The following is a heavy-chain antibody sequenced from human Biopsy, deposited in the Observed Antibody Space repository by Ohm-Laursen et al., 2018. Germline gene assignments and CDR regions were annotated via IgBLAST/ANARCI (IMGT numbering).Heavy chain of an antibody. CDR3: ARDALGGGSYRFFY. CDR1: GVTFTNYA. V-gene: IGHV1-69*13. CDR2: IIPTFGTA. J-gene: IGHJ4*02. Sequence: SVKVSCKASGVTFTNYAISWVRQAPGQGLEWMGGIIPTFGTANYAQKFQGRVTITADESTSTAYMELSSLRSDDTAVYYCARDALGGGSYRFFYWGQGSLVTVSS. D-gene: IGHD1-26*01.